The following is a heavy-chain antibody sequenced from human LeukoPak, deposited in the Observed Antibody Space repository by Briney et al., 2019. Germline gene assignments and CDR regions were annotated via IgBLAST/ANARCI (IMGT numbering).Heavy chain of an antibody. CDR3: MATGLGFRDAFDI. V-gene: IGHV3-49*04. Sequence: RPGGSLRLSCTASGFTFGDYAMSWVRQAPGKGLEWVGFIRSKAYGGTTEYAASVKGRFTISRDDSKSIAYLQMNSLKTEDTAVYYCMATGLGFRDAFDIWGQGTMVTVSS. J-gene: IGHJ3*02. CDR2: IRSKAYGGTT. D-gene: IGHD3-9*01. CDR1: GFTFGDYA.